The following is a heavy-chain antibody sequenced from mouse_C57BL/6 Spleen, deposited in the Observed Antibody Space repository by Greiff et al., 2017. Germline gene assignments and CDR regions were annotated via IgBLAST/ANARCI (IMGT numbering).Heavy chain of an antibody. Sequence: EVKLVESGPGLAKPSQTLSLTCSVTGYSITSDYWNWIRKFPGNKLEYMGYISYSGSTYYNPSLKSRISITRDTSKNQYYLQLNSVTTEDTATYYCARYYYGSSYEWYFDVWGTGTTVTVSS. D-gene: IGHD1-1*01. CDR1: GYSITSDY. V-gene: IGHV3-8*01. J-gene: IGHJ1*03. CDR2: ISYSGST. CDR3: ARYYYGSSYEWYFDV.